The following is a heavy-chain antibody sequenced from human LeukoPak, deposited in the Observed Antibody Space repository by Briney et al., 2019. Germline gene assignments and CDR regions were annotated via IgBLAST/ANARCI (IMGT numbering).Heavy chain of an antibody. CDR3: ARVGWLRHRGYFDY. CDR2: IIPIFGTA. J-gene: IGHJ4*02. D-gene: IGHD5-12*01. CDR1: GGTFSSYA. Sequence: GSSVKVSCKASGGTFSSYAISWVRQAPGQGLEWMGGIIPIFGTANYAQKFQGRVTITADKSTSTAYMELSSLRSEDTAVYYCARVGWLRHRGYFDYWGQGTLVTVSS. V-gene: IGHV1-69*06.